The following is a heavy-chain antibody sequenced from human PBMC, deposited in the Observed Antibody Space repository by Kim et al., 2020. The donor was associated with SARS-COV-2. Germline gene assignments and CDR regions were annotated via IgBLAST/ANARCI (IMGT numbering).Heavy chain of an antibody. CDR2: IKQDGSEK. D-gene: IGHD3-10*01. CDR3: ARDQLLWFGVGSFDY. Sequence: GGSLRLSCAASGFTFSSYWMSGVRQAPGKGREWVAKIKQDGSEKYYVDSVKGRFTISRDNAKNSLYLQMNSLRAEDTAVYYCARDQLLWFGVGSFDYWGQGTLVTVSS. CDR1: GFTFSSYW. J-gene: IGHJ4*02. V-gene: IGHV3-7*01.